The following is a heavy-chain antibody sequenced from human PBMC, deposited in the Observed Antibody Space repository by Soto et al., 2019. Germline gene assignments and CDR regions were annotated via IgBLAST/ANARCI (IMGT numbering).Heavy chain of an antibody. J-gene: IGHJ4*02. CDR1: GFSLPTDREG. V-gene: IGHV2-5*02. CDR2: IYWDDSK. CDR3: AHAYGGRALY. Sequence: QITLKESGPSLVKPTQTLTLTCTFSGFSLPTDREGVGWIRQPPGKALEWLAVIYWDDSKRYRPSLKRRLTITTDTSKNQVALTMTDMDPVDTATYYFAHAYGGRALYWGQGTLVTGSS. D-gene: IGHD1-26*01.